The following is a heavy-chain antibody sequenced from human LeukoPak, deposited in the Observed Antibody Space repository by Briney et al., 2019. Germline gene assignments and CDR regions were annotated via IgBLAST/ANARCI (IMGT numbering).Heavy chain of an antibody. CDR1: GGSFSGYY. D-gene: IGHD3-3*01. CDR3: ARGITIFGVGKFDY. V-gene: IGHV4-34*01. Sequence: SETLSLTCAVYGGSFSGYYWSWIRQPPGKGLEWIGEINHSGSTNYNPSLKSRVTISVDTSKNQFSLKLSSVTAADTAVYYCARGITIFGVGKFDYWGQGTLVTVSS. CDR2: INHSGST. J-gene: IGHJ4*02.